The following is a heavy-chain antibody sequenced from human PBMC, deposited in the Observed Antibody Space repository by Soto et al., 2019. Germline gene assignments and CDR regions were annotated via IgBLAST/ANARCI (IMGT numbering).Heavy chain of an antibody. CDR3: ARGPRVSSTGTGAH. CDR1: GFTCSAYW. J-gene: IGHJ4*02. Sequence: GGSLRLSCSVSGFTCSAYWMHWVRQVPGKGLTRVSRISDDGSTATYADSVKGRFVISRDNAKNSLYLEMNTLRADDSGLYYCARGPRVSSTGTGAHWGRGTLVTVSS. CDR2: ISDDGSTA. V-gene: IGHV3-74*01. D-gene: IGHD1-1*01.